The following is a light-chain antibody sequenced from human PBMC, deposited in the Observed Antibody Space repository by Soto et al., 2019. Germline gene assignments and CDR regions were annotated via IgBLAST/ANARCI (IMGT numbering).Light chain of an antibody. CDR1: LDIRDY. Sequence: DIQMTQSPSSLSASVGDRVTISCRASLDIRDYLVWYQHKPGKVPRFLIYAASSLQSGVPSRFSGGGSGTHFTLAIDRLQTEDVATYCCERYDSASRAFGEGNEVEI. CDR2: AAS. J-gene: IGKJ1*01. CDR3: ERYDSASRA. V-gene: IGKV1-27*01.